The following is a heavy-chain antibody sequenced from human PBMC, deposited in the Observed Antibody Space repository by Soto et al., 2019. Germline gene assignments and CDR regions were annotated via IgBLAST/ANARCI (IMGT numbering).Heavy chain of an antibody. J-gene: IGHJ6*02. Sequence: PGESLKISCKVSGYSFTTYWIGWVRQMPGKGLECMGIIYPADSDTRYSPSFQGQVTISADKSISTAYLQWSSLKASDTAMYCCARHSKCSSTSCYRGYYYYGMDVWGQGTTVTVSS. V-gene: IGHV5-51*01. CDR3: ARHSKCSSTSCYRGYYYYGMDV. CDR1: GYSFTTYW. CDR2: IYPADSDT. D-gene: IGHD2-2*02.